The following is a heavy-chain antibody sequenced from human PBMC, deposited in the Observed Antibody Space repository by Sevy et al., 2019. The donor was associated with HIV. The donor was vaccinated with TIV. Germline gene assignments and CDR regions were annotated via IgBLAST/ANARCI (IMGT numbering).Heavy chain of an antibody. CDR1: GFTFSSFA. J-gene: IGHJ5*02. CDR3: AKGTAVSGLRSNWFDP. D-gene: IGHD3-3*01. CDR2: ISGSAGNT. Sequence: GGSLRLSCAASGFTFSSFAMSWVRQAPGKGLEWVSGISGSAGNTYYADSVKGRFTISRDNSKNTLYPQMNSLRADDTAVYYCAKGTAVSGLRSNWFDPWGQGTLVTVSS. V-gene: IGHV3-23*01.